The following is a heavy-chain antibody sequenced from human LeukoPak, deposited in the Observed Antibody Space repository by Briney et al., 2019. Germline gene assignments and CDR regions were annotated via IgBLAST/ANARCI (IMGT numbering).Heavy chain of an antibody. CDR3: ARERRIGGNWFDP. J-gene: IGHJ5*02. Sequence: GGSLRLSCAASGVTFSTYTMNWVRQSPGKGLEWVSYISSSGSTIYYADSVKGRFTISRDNAKNSLYLQMNSLRAEDTAVYYCARERRIGGNWFDPWGQGTLVTVSS. CDR2: ISSSGSTI. V-gene: IGHV3-48*04. CDR1: GVTFSTYT. D-gene: IGHD1-26*01.